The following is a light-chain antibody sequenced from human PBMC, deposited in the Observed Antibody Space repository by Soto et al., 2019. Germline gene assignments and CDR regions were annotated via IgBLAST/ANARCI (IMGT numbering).Light chain of an antibody. V-gene: IGKV3-11*01. Sequence: EIVLTQSRATLSLSPRERATLSCMASQSVSSYLAWYQQKPGQAPRLLIYDASNRATGIPARFSGSGSGTDFTLTISSLEPEDLAVYYCQQRSNWPPITFGQGTRLEIK. J-gene: IGKJ5*01. CDR3: QQRSNWPPIT. CDR1: QSVSSY. CDR2: DAS.